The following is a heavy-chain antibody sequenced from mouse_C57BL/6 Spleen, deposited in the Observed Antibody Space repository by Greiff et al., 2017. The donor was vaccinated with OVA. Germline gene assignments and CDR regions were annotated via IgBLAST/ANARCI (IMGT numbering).Heavy chain of an antibody. CDR2: IDPNSGGT. Sequence: QQSCKASGYTFTSYWMHWVTQRPGRGLEWIGRIDPNSGGTKYNEKFKSKATLTVDKPSSTAYMQLSSLTSEDSAVYYCALDSSGYVVAWFAYWGQGTLVTVST. CDR1: GYTFTSYW. V-gene: IGHV1-72*01. J-gene: IGHJ3*01. D-gene: IGHD3-2*02. CDR3: ALDSSGYVVAWFAY.